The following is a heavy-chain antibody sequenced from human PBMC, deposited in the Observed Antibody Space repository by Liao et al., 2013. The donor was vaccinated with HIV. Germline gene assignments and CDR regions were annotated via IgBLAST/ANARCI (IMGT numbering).Heavy chain of an antibody. V-gene: IGHV4-61*02. D-gene: IGHD7-27*01. CDR1: GGSISSGTYY. Sequence: QVQLQESGPGLVKPSLTLSLTCTVSGGSISSGTYYWSWIRQPAGKGLEWIGRIYTSGSTNYNPSLKSRVTISVDTSKNQFSLKLSSVTAADTAVYYCARDNWGWDAFDIWGQGTMVTVSS. CDR3: ARDNWGWDAFDI. J-gene: IGHJ3*02. CDR2: IYTSGST.